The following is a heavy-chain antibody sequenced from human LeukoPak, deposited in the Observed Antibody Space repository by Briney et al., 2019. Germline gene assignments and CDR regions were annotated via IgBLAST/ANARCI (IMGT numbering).Heavy chain of an antibody. CDR2: INPRNGDT. D-gene: IGHD2-2*01. CDR1: GYPFTGYY. CDR3: ARGTYRLAVVPAGHYYYYYYMDV. J-gene: IGHJ6*03. V-gene: IGHV1-2*02. Sequence: ASVKVSCKASGYPFTGYYVHWVRQAPGHGLEWMGWINPRNGDTHSAQKFQGRVSMTGDTSISTAYMELSRLRSDDTAVYYCARGTYRLAVVPAGHYYYYYYMDVWGKGTTVTVSS.